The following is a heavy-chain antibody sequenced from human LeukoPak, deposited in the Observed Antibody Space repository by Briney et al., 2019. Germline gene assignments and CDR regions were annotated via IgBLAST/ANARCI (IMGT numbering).Heavy chain of an antibody. D-gene: IGHD6-13*01. CDR1: GFTVSSNY. J-gene: IGHJ4*02. CDR2: IYSGGST. CDR3: ARGPQQLDHFFDY. Sequence: GGSLRLSCAASGFTVSSNYMNWVRQAPGKGLEWVAVIYSGGSTYYADSVKGRFTISRDNSKNTLYLQMNSLRADDTAVYYCARGPQQLDHFFDYWGQGTLVTVSS. V-gene: IGHV3-53*01.